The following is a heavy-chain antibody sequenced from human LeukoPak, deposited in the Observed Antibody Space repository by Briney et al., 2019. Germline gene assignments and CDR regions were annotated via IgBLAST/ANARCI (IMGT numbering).Heavy chain of an antibody. CDR3: ARKGEHYGDYDY. CDR1: GYTFTGYF. D-gene: IGHD4-17*01. Sequence: ASVKVSCKASGYTFTGYFLHWVRQAPGQGLEWMGWILPNTGGTHYAQKFQGRVTGTRDTSISQAYMEVSRLTSDDTAVYYCARKGEHYGDYDYWGQGTLVTVSS. CDR2: ILPNTGGT. V-gene: IGHV1-2*02. J-gene: IGHJ4*02.